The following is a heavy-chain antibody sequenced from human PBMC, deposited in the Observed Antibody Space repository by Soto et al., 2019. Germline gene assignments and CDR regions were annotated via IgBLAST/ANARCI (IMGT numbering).Heavy chain of an antibody. CDR1: GFTFSSHW. CDR2: INQDGSEK. Sequence: EVQLVESGGGLVQPGGSLRLSCAASGFTFSSHWMSWVRQAPGKGLEWVANINQDGSEKHYVDSVKGRFTVSRDNPKNSLYLQMNSLRAEDTAVYYCARDHVVPGIIWDYWGQAILVTVSS. J-gene: IGHJ4*02. V-gene: IGHV3-7*01. D-gene: IGHD3-10*01. CDR3: ARDHVVPGIIWDY.